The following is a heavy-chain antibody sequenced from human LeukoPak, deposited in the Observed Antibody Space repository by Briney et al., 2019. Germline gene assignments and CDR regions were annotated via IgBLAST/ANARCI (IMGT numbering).Heavy chain of an antibody. CDR3: ARDRSGYSEYSFDY. J-gene: IGHJ4*02. D-gene: IGHD5-12*01. V-gene: IGHV4-4*07. CDR1: GGSTNTYF. CDR2: IYPSGST. Sequence: PSETLSLTCTVSGGSTNTYFWSWIRQPAEKGLEWIGRIYPSGSTYYNPSLKSRVTISIDKSKNQFSLRLTSVTAADTAVYYCARDRSGYSEYSFDYWGQGSLVTVSS.